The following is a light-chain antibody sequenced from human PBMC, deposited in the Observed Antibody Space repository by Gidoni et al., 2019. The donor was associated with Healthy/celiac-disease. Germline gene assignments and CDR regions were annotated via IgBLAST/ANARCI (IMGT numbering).Light chain of an antibody. CDR1: SSDVGGYNY. J-gene: IGLJ2*01. CDR2: DVS. CDR3: SSYTSSSTPYVV. Sequence: QSALTHPASVSGSPGQSITISCTGTSSDVGGYNYVFLYQQHPVKAPKLMIYDVSNRPSGVSNRFSGSKSGNTSSLTSSGLQAEDEADYYCSSYTSSSTPYVVFGGGTKLTVL. V-gene: IGLV2-14*03.